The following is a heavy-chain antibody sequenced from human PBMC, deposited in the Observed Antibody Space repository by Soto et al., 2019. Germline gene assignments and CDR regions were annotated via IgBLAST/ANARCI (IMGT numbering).Heavy chain of an antibody. J-gene: IGHJ4*02. CDR1: GGSFSGYY. D-gene: IGHD6-13*01. V-gene: IGHV4-34*01. CDR3: ARERYSSRWNPIDY. Sequence: SETLSLTCAVYGGSFSGYYWSWIRQPPGKGLEWIGEINHSGSTNYNPSLKSRVTISVDTSKNQFSLKLSSVTAADTAVYYCARERYSSRWNPIDYWGQGTQVTVSS. CDR2: INHSGST.